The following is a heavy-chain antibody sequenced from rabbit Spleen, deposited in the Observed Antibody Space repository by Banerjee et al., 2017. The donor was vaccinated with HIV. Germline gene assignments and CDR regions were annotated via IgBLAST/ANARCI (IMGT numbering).Heavy chain of an antibody. V-gene: IGHV1S45*01. CDR3: VREVAAKFSL. CDR2: IDTGSSDFT. CDR1: GVSFSSNHY. D-gene: IGHD4-1*01. Sequence: QEQLEESGGDLVKPGASLTLTCTASGVSFSSNHYMCWVRQAPGKGLEWIACIDTGSSDFTYFASWAKGRFTCSKTSSTTVTLQMTSLTAADTATYFCVREVAAKFSLWGPGTLVTVS. J-gene: IGHJ4*01.